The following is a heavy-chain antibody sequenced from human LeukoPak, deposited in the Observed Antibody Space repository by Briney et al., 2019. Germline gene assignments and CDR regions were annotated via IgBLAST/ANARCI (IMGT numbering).Heavy chain of an antibody. J-gene: IGHJ6*02. CDR2: IYYSGST. Sequence: PSETLSLTCTVSGGSISSSYWSWIRQPPGKGLEWIGYIYYSGSTNYNPSLKSRVTISVDTSKNQFSLRLSSVTAADTAVYFCARVGLGAHLSPMDVWGQGTTVTVSS. CDR3: ARVGLGAHLSPMDV. D-gene: IGHD3-16*01. V-gene: IGHV4-59*01. CDR1: GGSISSSY.